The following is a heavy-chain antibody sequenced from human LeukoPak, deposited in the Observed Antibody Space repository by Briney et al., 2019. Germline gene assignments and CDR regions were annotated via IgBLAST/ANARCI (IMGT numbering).Heavy chain of an antibody. J-gene: IGHJ4*02. CDR3: ARDFGVVEASDPLRYFDY. V-gene: IGHV4-59*12. CDR2: IYYSGST. CDR1: GGSISSYY. Sequence: SETLSLTCTVSGGSISSYYWSWIRQPPGKGLEWIGYIYYSGSTNYNPSLRGRVTISIDTSKSQFSLKLGSVTAADTAVYYCARDFGVVEASDPLRYFDYWGQGTLVTVSS. D-gene: IGHD1-26*01.